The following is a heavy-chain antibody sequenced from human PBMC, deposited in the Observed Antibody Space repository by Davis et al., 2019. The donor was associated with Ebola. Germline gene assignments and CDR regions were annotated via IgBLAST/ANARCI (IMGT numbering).Heavy chain of an antibody. CDR1: GFTFSNYG. J-gene: IGHJ6*04. V-gene: IGHV3-30*02. CDR2: ILSDGSAK. CDR3: ARARGVGATWDYYYGMDV. D-gene: IGHD1-26*01. Sequence: GGSLRLSCAASGFTFSNYGMHWVRQAPGKGLEWVALILSDGSAKSYADSVKGRFTISRDNSKNTLYLQMNSLRDEDTAVYYCARARGVGATWDYYYGMDVWGKGTTVTVSS.